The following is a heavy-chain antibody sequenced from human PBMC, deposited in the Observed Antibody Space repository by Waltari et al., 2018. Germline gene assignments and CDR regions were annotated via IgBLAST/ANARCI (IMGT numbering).Heavy chain of an antibody. Sequence: QVQLQESGPGLVKPSETLSLTCAVSGYSISSGYYWGWIRQPPGKGLEWIGSIYHSGGTHYNPSLKRRVTISVDTSKNQFSLKLSSVTAADTAVYYCARATRNGGWGLYYFDYWGQGTLVTVSS. V-gene: IGHV4-38-2*01. J-gene: IGHJ4*02. D-gene: IGHD6-19*01. CDR1: GYSISSGYY. CDR3: ARATRNGGWGLYYFDY. CDR2: IYHSGGT.